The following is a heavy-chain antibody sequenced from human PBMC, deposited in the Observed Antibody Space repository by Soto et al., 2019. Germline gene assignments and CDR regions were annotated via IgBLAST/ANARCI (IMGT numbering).Heavy chain of an antibody. CDR2: IYYSGNT. J-gene: IGHJ6*02. CDR3: ASSSRYGLDF. CDR1: GDPSATSGCY. V-gene: IGHV4-30-4*01. Sequence: MPVSSNVSGDPSATSGCYRRCIRQTPGKGLEWIGNIYYSGNTYYNPSLKSRLIISIDTSKNQFSLKVGSVTAADSDVYDCASSSRYGLDFWGQGSTDTVTS.